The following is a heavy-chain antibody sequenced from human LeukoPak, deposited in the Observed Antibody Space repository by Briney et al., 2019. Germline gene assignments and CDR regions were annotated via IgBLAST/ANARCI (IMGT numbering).Heavy chain of an antibody. CDR3: ARGPGGGYDWLGY. D-gene: IGHD5-12*01. J-gene: IGHJ4*02. Sequence: SVKVSCKASGYIFTGYYLHWVRQAPGQGLELMGWSNPTSGSTNYAQKFQGRVTMTRDTSISTAYMELSRLRSDDTAVYYCARGPGGGYDWLGYWGQGTLVTVSS. CDR1: GYIFTGYY. CDR2: SNPTSGST. V-gene: IGHV1-2*02.